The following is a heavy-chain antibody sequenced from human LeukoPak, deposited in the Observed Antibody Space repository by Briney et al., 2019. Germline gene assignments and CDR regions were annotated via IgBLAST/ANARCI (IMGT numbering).Heavy chain of an antibody. V-gene: IGHV1-69*04. CDR1: GGTFSSYA. J-gene: IGHJ4*02. Sequence: SVKVSCKASGGTFSSYAISWVRQAPGQGLEWMGRIIPILGIANYAQKFQGRVTITADKSTSTAYMELSSLRSEDTAVYYCASSSSSWYFDYWGQGTLVTVFS. D-gene: IGHD6-13*01. CDR3: ASSSSSWYFDY. CDR2: IIPILGIA.